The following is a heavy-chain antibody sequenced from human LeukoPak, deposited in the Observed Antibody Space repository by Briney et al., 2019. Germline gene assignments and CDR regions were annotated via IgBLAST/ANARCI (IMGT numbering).Heavy chain of an antibody. CDR1: GFTFSTYA. D-gene: IGHD4/OR15-4a*01. Sequence: GGSLRLSCAASGFTFSTYAMSWVRQAPGKGLEWVSGISGMGGTYYADSVKGRFTISRDNSKNTLYLQMNSLRAEDTAVYYCAKDDYINNRYDWFDSWGQGTLVTVSS. J-gene: IGHJ5*01. V-gene: IGHV3-23*01. CDR3: AKDDYINNRYDWFDS. CDR2: ISGMGGT.